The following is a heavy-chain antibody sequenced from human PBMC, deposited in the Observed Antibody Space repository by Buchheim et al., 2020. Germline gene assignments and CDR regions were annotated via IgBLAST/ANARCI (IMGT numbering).Heavy chain of an antibody. CDR2: IYYSGST. CDR1: GGSISSSSYY. V-gene: IGHV4-39*07. CDR3: AEAPGYYDSSGYYGADAFDI. J-gene: IGHJ3*02. D-gene: IGHD3-22*01. Sequence: QLQLQESGPRLVKPSETLSLTCTVSGGSISSSSYYWGWIRQPPGKGLEWIGSIYYSGSTYYNPSLKSRVTISVDTSKNQFSLKLSSVTAADTAVYYCAEAPGYYDSSGYYGADAFDIWGQGT.